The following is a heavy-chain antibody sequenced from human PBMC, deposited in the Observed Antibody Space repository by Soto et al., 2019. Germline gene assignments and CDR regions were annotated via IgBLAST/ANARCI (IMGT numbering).Heavy chain of an antibody. J-gene: IGHJ4*02. Sequence: EVQLVVSGGGLVKPGGSLRLSCATSGFTFSNTWMNWVRQAPGKGLEWVGRTLSKTDGGTIDYAAPVKGRFTISRDDSKNTLYLQMNSLRIEDTAVYYCTTLDCAWPVDFWGQGTLVTVSS. D-gene: IGHD2-21*02. CDR3: TTLDCAWPVDF. CDR1: GFTFSNTW. CDR2: TLSKTDGGTI. V-gene: IGHV3-15*01.